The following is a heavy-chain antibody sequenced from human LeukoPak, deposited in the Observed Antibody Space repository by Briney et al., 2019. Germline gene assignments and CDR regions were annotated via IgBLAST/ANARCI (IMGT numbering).Heavy chain of an antibody. CDR2: INPNSGGT. Sequence: ASVKVSCKASGYTFTGYYMHWVRQAPGQGLEWMGWINPNSGGTNYAQKFQGRVTMTRDTSISTAYMDLSSLRSEDTAVYYCARSTFYFYMDVWGKGTTVTVSS. J-gene: IGHJ6*03. D-gene: IGHD1-1*01. V-gene: IGHV1-2*02. CDR1: GYTFTGYY. CDR3: ARSTFYFYMDV.